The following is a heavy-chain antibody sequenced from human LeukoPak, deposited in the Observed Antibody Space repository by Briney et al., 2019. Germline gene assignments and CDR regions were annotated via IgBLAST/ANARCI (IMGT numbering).Heavy chain of an antibody. Sequence: GGSLRLSCAASGFTFSSYAMSWVRQAPGKGLEWVSAISGSGGSTYYADSVKGRFTISRDNSKNTLYLQMNSLRAEDTAVYYCAENSGSYYGYYYYMDVWGKGTTVTVSS. CDR3: AENSGSYYGYYYYMDV. CDR2: ISGSGGST. D-gene: IGHD1-26*01. J-gene: IGHJ6*03. CDR1: GFTFSSYA. V-gene: IGHV3-23*01.